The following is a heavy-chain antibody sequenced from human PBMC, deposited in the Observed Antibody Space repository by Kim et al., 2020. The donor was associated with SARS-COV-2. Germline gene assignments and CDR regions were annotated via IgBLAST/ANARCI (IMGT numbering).Heavy chain of an antibody. CDR1: GGSISSSSYS. CDR2: IYYSGRT. V-gene: IGHV4-39*01. D-gene: IGHD3-3*01. CDR3: ARLQQRRIKIFGLVGKGNWFDP. Sequence: SETLSLTCTVSGGSISSSSYSWGWIRQPPGKGLEWIGSIYYSGRTYYNPSLKRRVTISVATSKNQFSMKLSSVTAADTAVYYCARLQQRRIKIFGLVGKGNWFDPWGQRTLVTVSP. J-gene: IGHJ5*02.